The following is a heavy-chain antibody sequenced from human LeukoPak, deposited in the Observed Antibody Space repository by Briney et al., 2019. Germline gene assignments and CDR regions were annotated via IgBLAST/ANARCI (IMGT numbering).Heavy chain of an antibody. CDR3: ARGYSSIFSYYYYMDV. CDR2: INHSGST. CDR1: GGSFSGYY. J-gene: IGHJ6*03. Sequence: SETLSLTCAVYGGSFSGYYWSWIRQPPGKGLEWIGEINHSGSTNYNPSLKSRVTISVDTSKNQFSLKLSSATAADTAVYYCARGYSSIFSYYYYMDVWGKGTTVTVSS. D-gene: IGHD4-11*01. V-gene: IGHV4-34*01.